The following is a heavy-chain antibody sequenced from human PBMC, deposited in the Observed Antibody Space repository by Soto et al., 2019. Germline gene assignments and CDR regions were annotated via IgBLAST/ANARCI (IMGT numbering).Heavy chain of an antibody. CDR1: VFTFSSYE. CDR2: ISSSGSTI. CDR3: ARDPTVPTSAFDI. Sequence: PVGSLRLSCAASVFTFSSYEMNCVRQAPGKGLEWVSYISSSGSTIYYADSVKGRFTISRDNAKNSLYLQMNSLRAEDTAVYYCARDPTVPTSAFDISGQGTMLTV. D-gene: IGHD2-2*01. V-gene: IGHV3-48*03. J-gene: IGHJ3*02.